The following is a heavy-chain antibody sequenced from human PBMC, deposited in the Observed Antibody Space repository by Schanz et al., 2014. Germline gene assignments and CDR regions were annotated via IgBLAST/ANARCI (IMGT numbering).Heavy chain of an antibody. CDR2: ISSSGSYT. CDR3: ARLDSSSWYPRY. Sequence: QVQLVESGGGVVQPGRSLRLSCAASGFGFDDYAMSWIRQAPGKGLEWVSYISSSGSYTNYADSVKGRFTTSRDNGKKSMYLQMNSLRAEDTAVYYCARLDSSSWYPRYWGQGTLVTVSS. CDR1: GFGFDDYA. D-gene: IGHD6-13*01. V-gene: IGHV3-11*05. J-gene: IGHJ4*02.